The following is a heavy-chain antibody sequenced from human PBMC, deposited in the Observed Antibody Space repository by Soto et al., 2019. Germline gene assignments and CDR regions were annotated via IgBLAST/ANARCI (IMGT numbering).Heavy chain of an antibody. Sequence: QVQLVQSGSEIKKPGASVKVSFKAFGYTFTSYGLGWVRQAPGQGLEWMGWISVYNDNTNYAQKFQGRVTMTTETSSSTAYMELRSLKSDDTAVYYCARIGFDGHWGQGTLVTVSS. CDR2: ISVYNDNT. CDR3: ARIGFDGH. V-gene: IGHV1-18*01. D-gene: IGHD3-9*01. J-gene: IGHJ1*01. CDR1: GYTFTSYG.